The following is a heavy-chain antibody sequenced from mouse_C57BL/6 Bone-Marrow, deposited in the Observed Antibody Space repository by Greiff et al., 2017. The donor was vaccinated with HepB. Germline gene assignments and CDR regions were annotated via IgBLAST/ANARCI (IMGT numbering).Heavy chain of an antibody. V-gene: IGHV1-53*01. J-gene: IGHJ1*03. D-gene: IGHD1-1*01. CDR3: AGDYYGTRYWYFDV. Sequence: QVQLQQSGAELVKPGASVKLSCKASGYTFTSYWMHWVKQRPGQGLEWIGNINPSNGGTNYNEKFKSKATLTVDKSSSTAYMQLSSLTSEVSAVYYGAGDYYGTRYWYFDVWGTGTTVTVSS. CDR2: INPSNGGT. CDR1: GYTFTSYW.